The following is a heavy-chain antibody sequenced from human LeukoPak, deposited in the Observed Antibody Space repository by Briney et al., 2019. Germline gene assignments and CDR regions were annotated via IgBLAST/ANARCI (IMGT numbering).Heavy chain of an antibody. V-gene: IGHV4-4*07. Sequence: PSETLSLTCTVSGGSLSSSYWSWVRPTAGEGLEWVGRIYTSGGTNYNTSPTSRVSMSVDTSKNQFSLKLSSVTAADTAVYYCARGSGEYYFDYWGQGTLVTVSP. D-gene: IGHD3-10*01. J-gene: IGHJ4*02. CDR3: ARGSGEYYFDY. CDR2: IYTSGGT. CDR1: GGSLSSSY.